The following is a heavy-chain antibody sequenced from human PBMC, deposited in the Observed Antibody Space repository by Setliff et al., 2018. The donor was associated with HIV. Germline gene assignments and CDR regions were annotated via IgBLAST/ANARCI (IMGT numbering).Heavy chain of an antibody. J-gene: IGHJ4*02. Sequence: QAGGSLRLSCAASGFTFDDYAMHWVRQAPGKGLERVSGITGNSGSIAYADSVKGRFTISRDNAKNSLYLQMNSLRAEDMALYYCAKGRYSSSWYYFDYWGQGTLVTVS. CDR2: ITGNSGSI. CDR1: GFTFDDYA. V-gene: IGHV3-9*03. D-gene: IGHD6-13*01. CDR3: AKGRYSSSWYYFDY.